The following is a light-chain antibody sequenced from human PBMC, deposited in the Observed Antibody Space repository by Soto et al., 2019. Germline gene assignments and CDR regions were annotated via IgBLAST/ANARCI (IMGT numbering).Light chain of an antibody. V-gene: IGKV1-5*03. J-gene: IGKJ1*01. CDR2: KAS. CDR3: QQYNSFSRT. CDR1: QAISTW. Sequence: DIQMTQSPSTLSASVGDRVTITCRASQAISTWLAWHQQKPGKAPNLLIYKASSLKTGVPSRFSGSGSGTEFTLTISSLQPDDFATYYCQQYNSFSRTFGQGTKVEIK.